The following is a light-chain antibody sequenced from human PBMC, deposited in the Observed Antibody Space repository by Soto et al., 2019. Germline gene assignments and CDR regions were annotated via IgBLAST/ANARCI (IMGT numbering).Light chain of an antibody. CDR2: AAS. Sequence: EIVMTQFPATLSVSPGERATLFCRASQSISSDLAWYQLKSGQAPRLLIFAASTRATGIPARFRGSGSGTEFTLTSSSLQSEDLAIYYCQQYNNWWTFGQGTRVEIK. J-gene: IGKJ1*01. CDR3: QQYNNWWT. CDR1: QSISSD. V-gene: IGKV3-15*01.